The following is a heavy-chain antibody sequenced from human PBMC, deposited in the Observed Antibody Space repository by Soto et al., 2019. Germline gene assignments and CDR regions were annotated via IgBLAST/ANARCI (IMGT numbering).Heavy chain of an antibody. D-gene: IGHD2-15*01. CDR2: IYYSGST. V-gene: IGHV4-31*03. Sequence: QVQLQESGPGLVKPSQTLSLTCTVSGGSISSGGYYWSWIRQHPGKGLEWIGYIYYSGSTYYNPSLKSRVTISVDTSKNQFSLKLSSVTAADTAVYYCAREGGGYCSGGSCYADSSFDIWGQGTMVTVSS. CDR3: AREGGGYCSGGSCYADSSFDI. CDR1: GGSISSGGYY. J-gene: IGHJ3*02.